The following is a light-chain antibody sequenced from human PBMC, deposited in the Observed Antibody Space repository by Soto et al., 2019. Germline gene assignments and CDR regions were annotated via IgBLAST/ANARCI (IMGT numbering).Light chain of an antibody. CDR2: DVS. Sequence: QSALTQPASVSGSPGQSITISCTGTSSDVGGYKYVSWYQQYPGKAPKLMIYDVSNRPSGVSNRFSGSKSGNTASLTISGLQDEDEADYYCSSYTSSSLYVFGTGTKVTVL. V-gene: IGLV2-14*01. CDR1: SSDVGGYKY. CDR3: SSYTSSSLYV. J-gene: IGLJ1*01.